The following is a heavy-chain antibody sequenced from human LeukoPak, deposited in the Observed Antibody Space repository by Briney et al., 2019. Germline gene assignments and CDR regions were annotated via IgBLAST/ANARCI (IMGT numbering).Heavy chain of an antibody. Sequence: ASVKVSCKASGYTFTGYYMHWVRQAPGQGLEWMGWINPNSGGTNYAQKFQGRVTMTRDTSISTAYMELSSLRSEDTAVYYCARGSIAVAEFDYWGQGTLVTVSS. CDR1: GYTFTGYY. J-gene: IGHJ4*02. CDR3: ARGSIAVAEFDY. D-gene: IGHD6-19*01. CDR2: INPNSGGT. V-gene: IGHV1-2*02.